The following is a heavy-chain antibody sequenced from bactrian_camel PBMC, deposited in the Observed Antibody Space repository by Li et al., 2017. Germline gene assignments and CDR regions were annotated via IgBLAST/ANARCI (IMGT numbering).Heavy chain of an antibody. J-gene: IGHJ4*01. CDR3: TPGVY. D-gene: IGHD2*01. CDR1: GFNMNTAF. CDR2: INYAGDKT. Sequence: VQLVESGGGLVQPGGSMRLSCAASGFNMNTAFMRWVRQAPGKGLEWVATINYAGDKTYYADSVNGRFVISRDDSKSTVFLQLNSLKTEDTAKYYCTPGVYWGQGTQVTVS. V-gene: IGHV3S40*01.